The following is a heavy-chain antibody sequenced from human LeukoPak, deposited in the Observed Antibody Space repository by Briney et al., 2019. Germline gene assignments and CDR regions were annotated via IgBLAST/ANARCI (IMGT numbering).Heavy chain of an antibody. V-gene: IGHV3-30-3*01. CDR2: ISYDGSNK. CDR3: ARGDFWSGYQDYFDY. Sequence: GGSLRLSCAASGFTFSSYAMHRVRQAPGKGLEWVAVISYDGSNKYYADSVKGRFTISRDNSKNTLYLQMNSLRAEDTAVYYCARGDFWSGYQDYFDYWGQGTLVTVSS. CDR1: GFTFSSYA. D-gene: IGHD3-3*01. J-gene: IGHJ4*02.